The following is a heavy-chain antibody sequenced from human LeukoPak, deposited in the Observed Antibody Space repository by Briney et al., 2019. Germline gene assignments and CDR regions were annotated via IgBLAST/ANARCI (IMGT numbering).Heavy chain of an antibody. CDR3: AALLIAAAEYYFDY. CDR2: ISAYNGHT. V-gene: IGHV1-18*01. D-gene: IGHD6-13*01. J-gene: IGHJ4*02. CDR1: GYTFTSYG. Sequence: ASVKVSCKASGYTFTSYGFSWVRQAPGQGLEWMGWISAYNGHTNYAQKLQGRVTMTTDTSTSTAYMELRSLRSEDTAVYYCAALLIAAAEYYFDYWGQGTLVTVSS.